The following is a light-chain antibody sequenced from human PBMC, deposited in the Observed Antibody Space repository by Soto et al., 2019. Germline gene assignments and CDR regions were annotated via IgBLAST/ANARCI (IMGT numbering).Light chain of an antibody. Sequence: DIQMTQSPSTLSAFAGDRVTVTCRASQSISGQLAWYQQRPGKAPKLLITDASNLNGGVPARFSGSGSGTEFALTISSLQPDDSATYYFQQYNAYPVTFGGGTKVEIK. J-gene: IGKJ4*01. CDR1: QSISGQ. CDR2: DAS. CDR3: QQYNAYPVT. V-gene: IGKV1-5*01.